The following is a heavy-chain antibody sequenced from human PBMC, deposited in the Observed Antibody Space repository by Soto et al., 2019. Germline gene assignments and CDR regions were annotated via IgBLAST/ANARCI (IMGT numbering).Heavy chain of an antibody. D-gene: IGHD2-21*02. CDR1: GFTFSSYS. V-gene: IGHV3-21*01. J-gene: IGHJ4*02. CDR2: ISSSSYI. CDR3: ARAGGYCGGDCYSPEHFDY. Sequence: GSLRLSCAASGFTFSSYSMNWVRQAPGKGLEWVSSISSSSYIYYADSVKGRFTISRDNAKNSLYLQMNSLRAEDTAVYYCARAGGYCGGDCYSPEHFDYWGQGTLVTVS.